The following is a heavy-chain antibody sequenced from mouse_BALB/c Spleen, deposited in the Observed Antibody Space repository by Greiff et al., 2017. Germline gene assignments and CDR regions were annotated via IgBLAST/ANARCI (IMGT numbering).Heavy chain of an antibody. J-gene: IGHJ3*01. Sequence: EVQLVESGGGLVKPGGSLKLSCAASGFTFSDYYMYWVRQTPEKRLEWVATISDCGSYTYYPDSVKGRFTIARNNAKNNLYLQMSSLKSEDTAMYYCAREIEGRFAYWGQGTLVTDSA. CDR3: AREIEGRFAY. D-gene: IGHD3-3*01. V-gene: IGHV5-4*02. CDR1: GFTFSDYY. CDR2: ISDCGSYT.